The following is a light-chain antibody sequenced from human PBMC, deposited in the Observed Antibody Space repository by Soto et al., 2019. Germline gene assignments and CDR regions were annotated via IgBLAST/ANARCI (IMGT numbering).Light chain of an antibody. CDR2: GAS. CDR1: QSVSSNY. CDR3: QQYDSSPLT. J-gene: IGKJ4*01. Sequence: EIVLTQSPGTLSLSPGERATLSCRARQSVSSNYLAWYQQKPGQAPRPLIYGASSRATGIPDRFSGSGSGTDFTLTISRLEPEDFAVYYCQQYDSSPLTFGGGTKVEIK. V-gene: IGKV3-20*01.